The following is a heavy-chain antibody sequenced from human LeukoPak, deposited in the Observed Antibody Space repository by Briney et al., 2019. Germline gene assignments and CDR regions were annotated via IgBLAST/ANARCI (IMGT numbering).Heavy chain of an antibody. J-gene: IGHJ4*02. CDR1: GFTFISYS. D-gene: IGHD2-21*01. Sequence: PGGSLRLSCAASGFTFISYSMNWVRQAPRKGLEWVSSISSSSSYIYYADSVKGRFTISRDNAKNSLYLQMNSLRAEDTAVYYCARTPRLAYYFDYWGQGTLVTVSS. CDR3: ARTPRLAYYFDY. V-gene: IGHV3-21*01. CDR2: ISSSSSYI.